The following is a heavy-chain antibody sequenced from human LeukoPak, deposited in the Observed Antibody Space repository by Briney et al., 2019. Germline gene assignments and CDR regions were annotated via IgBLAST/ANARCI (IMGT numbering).Heavy chain of an antibody. CDR1: GFTFSDYY. CDR2: ISSGGTTL. CDR3: ARERSGGYTYGRYFDY. V-gene: IGHV3-11*04. D-gene: IGHD5-18*01. J-gene: IGHJ4*02. Sequence: GGSLRLSCAASGFTFSDYYMSWIRQAPGKGLEWVSYISSGGTTLYYADSVKGRFTISRDNAKNSLYLQMNSLRAEDTAVYYCARERSGGYTYGRYFDYWSQGTLVTVSS.